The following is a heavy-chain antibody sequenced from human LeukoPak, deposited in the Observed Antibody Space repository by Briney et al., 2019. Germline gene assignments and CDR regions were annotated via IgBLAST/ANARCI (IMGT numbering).Heavy chain of an antibody. V-gene: IGHV4-59*08. D-gene: IGHD3-3*01. CDR3: ARRIGTGYDFWSGYLDY. Sequence: SETLSLTCTVSGGSISSYYWSWIRQPPGKGLEWIGYIYYSGSTNYNPSLKSRVTISVDTSKNQFSLKLSSVTAADTAMYYCARRIGTGYDFWSGYLDYWGQGTLVTVSS. J-gene: IGHJ4*02. CDR1: GGSISSYY. CDR2: IYYSGST.